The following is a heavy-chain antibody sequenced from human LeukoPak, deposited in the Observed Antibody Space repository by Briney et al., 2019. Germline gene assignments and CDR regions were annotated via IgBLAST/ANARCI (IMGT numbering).Heavy chain of an antibody. J-gene: IGHJ4*02. D-gene: IGHD1-1*01. CDR3: ARAGRTEFDY. V-gene: IGHV4-59*01. Sequence: KPSETLSLTCTVSGGSISNKYWSWIRQPPGKGLEWIGYIYYSGSTNYNPSLKSRVTILVDTSKNQFSLKLSSVTAADTAVYYCARAGRTEFDYWGQGTLVTVSS. CDR2: IYYSGST. CDR1: GGSISNKY.